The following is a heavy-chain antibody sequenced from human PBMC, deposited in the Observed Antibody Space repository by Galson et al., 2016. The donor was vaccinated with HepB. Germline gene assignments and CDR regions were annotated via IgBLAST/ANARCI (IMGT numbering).Heavy chain of an antibody. CDR3: ARGIYHDSGY. J-gene: IGHJ4*02. V-gene: IGHV4-34*01. Sequence: SETLSLTCSVYGGSFSGYYWNWIRQSPGKGLEWIGEINPSGDTNYNPSLKSRVSISVDTSKNQLSLKLRSVTAADTAIYYCARGIYHDSGYWGQGTRVTVSS. CDR2: INPSGDT. CDR1: GGSFSGYY. D-gene: IGHD3-22*01.